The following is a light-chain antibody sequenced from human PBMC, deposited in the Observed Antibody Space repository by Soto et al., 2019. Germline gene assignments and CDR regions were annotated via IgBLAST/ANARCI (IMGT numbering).Light chain of an antibody. CDR3: CSYAGSSTPYG. CDR1: SSDVGSYNL. J-gene: IGLJ1*01. Sequence: QSALTQPASVSGSPGQSITISCTGTSSDVGSYNLVSWYQQHPGKAPKLMIYEVSKRPSGVSNRFSGSKSGNTASLTISGLQAEDEADYYCCSYAGSSTPYGFGTGTKVTV. CDR2: EVS. V-gene: IGLV2-23*02.